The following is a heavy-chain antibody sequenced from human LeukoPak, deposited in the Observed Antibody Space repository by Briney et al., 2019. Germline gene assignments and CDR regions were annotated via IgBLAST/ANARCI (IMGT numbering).Heavy chain of an antibody. Sequence: GSLRLSCAASGFTFDTYGMHWVRQAPGKGLEWVAVIWYDGSSKYYADSVKGRFTISRDNSKNTLYLQMNSLRAEDTAVYYCARGPTYYYDSSGYHTEYFQHWGQGTLVTVSS. CDR2: IWYDGSSK. V-gene: IGHV3-33*01. CDR1: GFTFDTYG. J-gene: IGHJ1*01. D-gene: IGHD3-22*01. CDR3: ARGPTYYYDSSGYHTEYFQH.